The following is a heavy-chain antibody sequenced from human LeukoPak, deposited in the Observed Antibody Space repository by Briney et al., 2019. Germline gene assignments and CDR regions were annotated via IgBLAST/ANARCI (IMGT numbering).Heavy chain of an antibody. Sequence: GGSLRLSCAASGFTFSSYWMSWVRQAPGKGLEWVANIKQDGSEKYYVDSVKGRFTVSRDNSKNTLYLQMNSLRAEDTAVYYCAKGIYDSSGYYYRGDAFDIWGQGTMVTVSS. V-gene: IGHV3-7*01. J-gene: IGHJ3*02. CDR2: IKQDGSEK. D-gene: IGHD3-22*01. CDR1: GFTFSSYW. CDR3: AKGIYDSSGYYYRGDAFDI.